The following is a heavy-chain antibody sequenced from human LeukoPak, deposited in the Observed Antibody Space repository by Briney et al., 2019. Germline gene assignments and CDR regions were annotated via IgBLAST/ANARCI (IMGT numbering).Heavy chain of an antibody. V-gene: IGHV1-2*02. CDR3: ARDSTVGIYGGYRVPPDY. D-gene: IGHD4-17*01. J-gene: IGHJ4*02. Sequence: QAPGQGXEWMGWINPNSGGTNYAQKFQGRVTMTRDTSISTAYMELSRLRSDDTAVYYCARDSTVGIYGGYRVPPDYWGQGTLVTVSS. CDR2: INPNSGGT.